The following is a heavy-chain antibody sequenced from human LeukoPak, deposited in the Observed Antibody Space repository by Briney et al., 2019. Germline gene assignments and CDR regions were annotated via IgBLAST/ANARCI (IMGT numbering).Heavy chain of an antibody. CDR1: GGSISSSSYY. V-gene: IGHV4-39*07. CDR3: ASGSSVWYGEH. D-gene: IGHD6-19*01. J-gene: IGHJ1*01. Sequence: PSETLSLTCTVSGGSISSSSYYWGWIRQPPGKGLEWIGSIYYSGSTYYNPSLKSRVTISVDTSKNQFSLKLSSVTAADTAVYYCASGSSVWYGEHWGQGTLVTVSS. CDR2: IYYSGST.